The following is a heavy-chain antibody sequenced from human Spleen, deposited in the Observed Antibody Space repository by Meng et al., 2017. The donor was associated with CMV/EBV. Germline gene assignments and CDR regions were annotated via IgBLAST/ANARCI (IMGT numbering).Heavy chain of an antibody. Sequence: GGSLRLSCAASGFTFSSYTLHWVRQAPGKGLEWVAVISYDETHKYFADSVKGRFTISRDNSKNTLFLQMNSLRADDTAVYHCAKDLGSGYYYGMDVWGQGTTVTVSS. D-gene: IGHD3-22*01. V-gene: IGHV3-30*04. CDR2: ISYDETHK. CDR3: AKDLGSGYYYGMDV. CDR1: GFTFSSYT. J-gene: IGHJ6*02.